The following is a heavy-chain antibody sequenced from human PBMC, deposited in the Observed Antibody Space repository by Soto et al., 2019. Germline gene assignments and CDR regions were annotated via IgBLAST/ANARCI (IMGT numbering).Heavy chain of an antibody. CDR1: GLTFSPYA. CDR2: IWHDGSNK. CDR3: ARGPVVVTATHWFDP. J-gene: IGHJ5*02. D-gene: IGHD2-15*01. V-gene: IGHV3-33*01. Sequence: GGSLRLSCAASGLTFSPYAMHWVRQAPGKGLDWVAVIWHDGSNKYYVDSVKGRFTISRDNSKNTLYLQMNSLRAEDTAVYYCARGPVVVTATHWFDPWGQGTLVTVSS.